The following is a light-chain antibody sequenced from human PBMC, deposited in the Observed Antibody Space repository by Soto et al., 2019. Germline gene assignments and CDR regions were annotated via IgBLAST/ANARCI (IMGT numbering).Light chain of an antibody. CDR2: EVS. CDR1: SSDVGGYNY. CDR3: ISYTSSSTPWV. V-gene: IGLV2-14*01. Sequence: QSALTQPASVSGSPVQSITISCTGTSSDVGGYNYVSWYQQHPGKAPKLLIYEVSNRPSGVSNRFSGSKSGNTASLTISGLQAEDEADYYCISYTSSSTPWVFGGGTKLTVL. J-gene: IGLJ3*02.